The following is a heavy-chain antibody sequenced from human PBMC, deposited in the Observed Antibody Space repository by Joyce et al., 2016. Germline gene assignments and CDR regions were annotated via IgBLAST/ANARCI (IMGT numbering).Heavy chain of an antibody. Sequence: QAPGKGLEWVSSISSTTSSFIYYADSVKGRFTISRDNAENTLYLHRNSLRAEDTAFYYCARAEYDIWTGYRFDYWGQGTLVTVSS. D-gene: IGHD3-9*01. V-gene: IGHV3-21*01. CDR2: ISSTTSSFI. CDR3: ARAEYDIWTGYRFDY. J-gene: IGHJ4*02.